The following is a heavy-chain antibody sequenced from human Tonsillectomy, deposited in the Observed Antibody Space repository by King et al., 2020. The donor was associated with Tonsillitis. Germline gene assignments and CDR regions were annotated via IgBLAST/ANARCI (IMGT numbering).Heavy chain of an antibody. CDR3: AKDGYGDYFSY. CDR1: GGSISSYY. CDR2: ISASGNT. D-gene: IGHD4-17*01. V-gene: IGHV4-4*07. J-gene: IGHJ4*02. Sequence: VQLQESGPGLVKPSETLFLTCFVSGGSISSYYWNWIRQPAGKGLEWIGRISASGNTNYNPSLKSRVTMSLDTSRNQFSLRLTSVTAADTAVYYCAKDGYGDYFSYWGQGTLVSVSS.